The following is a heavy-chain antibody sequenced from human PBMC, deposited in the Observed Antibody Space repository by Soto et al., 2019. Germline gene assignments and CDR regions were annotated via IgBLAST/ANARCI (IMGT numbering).Heavy chain of an antibody. V-gene: IGHV4-4*02. D-gene: IGHD6-13*01. CDR2: IYHSEST. Sequence: QVQLQESGPGLVKPSGTLSLTCAVSGGSISSSNWWSWVRQPPGKGLEWIGEIYHSESTNQNPSLKSRVTISVDKSKNQFSLKLTSVTAADTAVYYCARAAMGGSSWPFDYWGQGTLVTVSS. J-gene: IGHJ4*02. CDR1: GGSISSSNW. CDR3: ARAAMGGSSWPFDY.